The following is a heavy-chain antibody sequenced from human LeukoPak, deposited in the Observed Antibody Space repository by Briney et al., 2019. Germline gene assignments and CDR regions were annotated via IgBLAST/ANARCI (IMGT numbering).Heavy chain of an antibody. Sequence: SETLSLTCTVSGGSISSYYWSWIRQPPGKGLEWIGYNYYSGSTNYNPSLKSRVTISVDTSKNQFSLKLSSVTAADTAVYYCARLYSSSWYYFDYWGQGTLVTVSS. CDR3: ARLYSSSWYYFDY. V-gene: IGHV4-59*08. CDR1: GGSISSYY. D-gene: IGHD6-13*01. J-gene: IGHJ4*02. CDR2: NYYSGST.